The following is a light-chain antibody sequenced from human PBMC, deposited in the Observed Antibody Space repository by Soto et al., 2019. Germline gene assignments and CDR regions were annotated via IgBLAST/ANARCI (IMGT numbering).Light chain of an antibody. V-gene: IGLV2-23*02. CDR2: EVT. CDR1: SGDVGGYNL. Sequence: QSALTQPASVSGSPGQSITIPCTRTSGDVGGYNLASWYQQHPGKAPKLMIYEVTERPSGVSNRFSGYKSGNTASLTISGLQPDDEADYYCCSYAGNSEVFGTGTKLTVL. CDR3: CSYAGNSEV. J-gene: IGLJ1*01.